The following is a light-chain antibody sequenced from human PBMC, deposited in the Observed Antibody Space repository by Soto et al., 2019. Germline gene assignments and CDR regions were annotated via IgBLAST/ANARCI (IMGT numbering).Light chain of an antibody. J-gene: IGKJ1*01. CDR2: AAS. CDR3: HQYHSYSWT. Sequence: DIQMNQSPSTLSASIGDRVNINCRASQTISSWLAWYQQKAGQAPKLLIYAASRLQSGVPSRFSGSGSGTELTITITSLQPDDGEIYDGHQYHSYSWTFGQGTKVDIK. CDR1: QTISSW. V-gene: IGKV1-5*03.